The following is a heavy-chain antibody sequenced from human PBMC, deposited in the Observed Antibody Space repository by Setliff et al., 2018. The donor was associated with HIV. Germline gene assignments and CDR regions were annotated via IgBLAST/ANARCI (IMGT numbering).Heavy chain of an antibody. V-gene: IGHV3-23*01. D-gene: IGHD3-22*01. Sequence: PGGSLRLSCAASGFTFSNYAMSWVRRAPGEGLEWVSAILSTGERTFYADSVKGRFTISRDNSKNTVYLQMNSLRAEDTAEYYCAKELAASGLGYFDSWGRGILVTV. CDR1: GFTFSNYA. CDR3: AKELAASGLGYFDS. CDR2: ILSTGERT. J-gene: IGHJ4*02.